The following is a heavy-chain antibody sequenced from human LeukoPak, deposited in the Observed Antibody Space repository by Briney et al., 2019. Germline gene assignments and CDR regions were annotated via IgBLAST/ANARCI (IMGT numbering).Heavy chain of an antibody. J-gene: IGHJ4*02. CDR3: AKDLFYYDSSGYYPFDY. CDR1: GFTFSSYA. V-gene: IGHV3-23*01. D-gene: IGHD3-22*01. CDR2: ISGSGGST. Sequence: GGSLRLSCAASGFTFSSYAMSWVRQAPGKGLEWVSAISGSGGSTYYADSVKGRFTICRNNSKNTLYLQMNSLRAEDTAVYYCAKDLFYYDSSGYYPFDYWGQGTLVTVSS.